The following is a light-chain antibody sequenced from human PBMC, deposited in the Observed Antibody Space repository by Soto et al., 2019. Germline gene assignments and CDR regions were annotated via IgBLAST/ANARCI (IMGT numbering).Light chain of an antibody. CDR1: QSITNRY. J-gene: IGKJ5*01. V-gene: IGKV3-20*01. CDR3: QQYGSSPPNT. CDR2: DAS. Sequence: EIVLTQSPGTLSLSPGERATLSCRASQSITNRYLAWYQRKPGQAPRLLIYDASSRATGIPDRFSGSGSGTDFTLTVSRLEPEDFAMYYCQQYGSSPPNTFGQGTRLEIK.